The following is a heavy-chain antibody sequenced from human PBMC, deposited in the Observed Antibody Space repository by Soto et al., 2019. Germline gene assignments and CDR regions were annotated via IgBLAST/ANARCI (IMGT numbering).Heavy chain of an antibody. V-gene: IGHV4-34*01. D-gene: IGHD6-19*01. CDR3: ARREQWLGVYYYYYGMEV. CDR1: GGSFSGYY. CDR2: INHSGST. Sequence: SEPLSLTCAVYGGSFSGYYWSWIRQRPGKGLEWIGEINHSGSTNYNPSLKSRVTISVDTYKKQFSLKLSSVTAADTAVYYCARREQWLGVYYYYYGMEVWGKGTTVIVSA. J-gene: IGHJ6*04.